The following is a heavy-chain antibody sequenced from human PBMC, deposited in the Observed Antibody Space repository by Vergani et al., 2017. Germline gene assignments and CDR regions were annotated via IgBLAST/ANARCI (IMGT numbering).Heavy chain of an antibody. CDR2: IIPIFGTA. Sequence: QVQLVQSGAEVKKPGASVKVSCKASGGPFSSYAISWVRQAPGQGLEWMGGIIPIFGTANYAQKFQGRVTITADESTSTAYMELSSLRSEDTAVYYCAGREYCGGDCYSGRYWYFDLWGRGTLVTVSS. D-gene: IGHD2-21*02. CDR1: GGPFSSYA. V-gene: IGHV1-69*12. CDR3: AGREYCGGDCYSGRYWYFDL. J-gene: IGHJ2*01.